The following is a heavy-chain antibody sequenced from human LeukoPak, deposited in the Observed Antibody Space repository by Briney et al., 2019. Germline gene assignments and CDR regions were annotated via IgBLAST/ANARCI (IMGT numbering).Heavy chain of an antibody. Sequence: SETLSLTCTVSGGSISSSYWSWIRQPPGKGLEWIGYIYYSGSTNYNPSLKSRVTISVDTSKNQFSLKLSSVTAADTAVYYCARDRGYGGNTYYYYMDVWGKGTTVTVFS. CDR2: IYYSGST. CDR1: GGSISSSY. CDR3: ARDRGYGGNTYYYYMDV. J-gene: IGHJ6*03. V-gene: IGHV4-59*01. D-gene: IGHD4-23*01.